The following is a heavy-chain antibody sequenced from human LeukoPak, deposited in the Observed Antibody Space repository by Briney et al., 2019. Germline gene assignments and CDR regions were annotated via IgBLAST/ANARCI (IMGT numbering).Heavy chain of an antibody. V-gene: IGHV1-69*13. CDR2: IIPIFGTA. CDR3: ARILSSSWYEYFHH. Sequence: SVTVSFKASGGTFSNYAISWVRQAPGQVLEWMGAIIPIFGTANYAQKFQGRVTITADESTSTAYMELSSLRSEDTAVYYCARILSSSWYEYFHHWGQGTLVTVSS. J-gene: IGHJ1*01. CDR1: GGTFSNYA. D-gene: IGHD6-19*01.